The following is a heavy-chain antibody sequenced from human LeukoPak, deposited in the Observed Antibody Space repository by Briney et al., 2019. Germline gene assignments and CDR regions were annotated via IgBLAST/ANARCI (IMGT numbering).Heavy chain of an antibody. V-gene: IGHV3-23*01. CDR2: ISGSGGST. D-gene: IGHD3-22*01. CDR3: ARGPAMDEEYYYDSSGYYYVFGFDY. Sequence: GGSLRLSCAASGFTFSSYAMSWVRQAPGKGLEWVSAISGSGGSTYYADSVKGRFTISRDNSKNTLYLQMNSLRAEDTAVYYCARGPAMDEEYYYDSSGYYYVFGFDYWGQGTLVTVSS. J-gene: IGHJ4*02. CDR1: GFTFSSYA.